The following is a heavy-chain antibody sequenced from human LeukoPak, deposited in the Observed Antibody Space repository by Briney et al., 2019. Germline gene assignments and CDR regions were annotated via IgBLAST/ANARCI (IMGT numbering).Heavy chain of an antibody. V-gene: IGHV1-2*02. CDR1: GYTLTGYY. J-gene: IGHJ6*03. CDR2: INPNSGGT. Sequence: VKVSCKASGYTLTGYYMHWVRQAPGQGLEWVGLINPNSGGTNYAQKFQGRVTITADESTSTAYMELSSLRSEDTAVYYCARAGDAYYYYMDVWGKGTTVTISS. CDR3: ARAGDAYYYYMDV.